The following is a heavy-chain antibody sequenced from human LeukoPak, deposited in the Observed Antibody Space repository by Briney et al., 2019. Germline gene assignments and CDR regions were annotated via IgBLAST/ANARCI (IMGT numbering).Heavy chain of an antibody. V-gene: IGHV1-46*01. CDR1: GYTFTSFY. J-gene: IGHJ6*03. CDR2: INPTGGNT. CDR3: ARDHSTVRGYYGSETFDISYMDV. D-gene: IGHD3-10*01. Sequence: ASVKVSCKASGYTFTSFYMHWVRQAPGQGLEWMGVINPTGGNTIYAQKFQGRVTMTRDMSTRTAFMEVSSLRSEDTAVYFCARDHSTVRGYYGSETFDISYMDVWGKGTTITVSS.